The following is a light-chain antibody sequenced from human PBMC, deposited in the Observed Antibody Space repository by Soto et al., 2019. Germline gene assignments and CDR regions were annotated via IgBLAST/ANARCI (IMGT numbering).Light chain of an antibody. V-gene: IGKV1-5*01. CDR2: DAS. J-gene: IGKJ1*01. Sequence: DIQMTQSPSTLSASVVDRVTITCLASQSISSWLAWYQQKPGKAPKLLIYDASSLESGVPSRFSGSGSGTEFTLTISSLQPDDFATYYCQQYNSYSPWTFGQGTKV. CDR3: QQYNSYSPWT. CDR1: QSISSW.